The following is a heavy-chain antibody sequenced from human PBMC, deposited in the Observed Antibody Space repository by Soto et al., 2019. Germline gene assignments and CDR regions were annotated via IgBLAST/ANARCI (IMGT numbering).Heavy chain of an antibody. V-gene: IGHV3-15*01. CDR1: GLPFSNYA. J-gene: IGHJ4*02. Sequence: GGSLRLSCAASGLPFSNYAMTWVRQAPGKGLEWVGRIKSKTDGGTTDYAAPVKGRFTISRDDSKNTLYLQMNSLKTEDTAVYYCTTERRVNPDYWGQGTLVTVSS. D-gene: IGHD3-3*01. CDR3: TTERRVNPDY. CDR2: IKSKTDGGTT.